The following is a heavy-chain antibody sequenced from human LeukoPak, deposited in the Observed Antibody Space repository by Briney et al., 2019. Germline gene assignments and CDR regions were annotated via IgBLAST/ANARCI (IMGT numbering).Heavy chain of an antibody. CDR1: GGSFSGYY. V-gene: IGHV4-34*01. J-gene: IGHJ3*02. D-gene: IGHD1-7*01. CDR2: INHSGST. Sequence: SETLSLTCAVYGGSFSGYYWSWIRQPPGKGLEWNGEINHSGSTNYNPSLKSRVTTSVDTSKSQFSLKLSSVTAADTAVYYCARAPSITGNTSPAAGAFDIWGRGTMVTVSP. CDR3: ARAPSITGNTSPAAGAFDI.